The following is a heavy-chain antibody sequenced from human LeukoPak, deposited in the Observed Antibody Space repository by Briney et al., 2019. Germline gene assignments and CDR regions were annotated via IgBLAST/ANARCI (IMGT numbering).Heavy chain of an antibody. CDR1: GGTFSSYA. J-gene: IGHJ6*02. V-gene: IGHV1-69*04. CDR2: IIPILGIA. CDR3: AREGIRDDYYYGMDV. Sequence: SVKVSCKASGGTFSSYAISWVRQAPGQGLEWMGRIIPILGIANYAQKFQGRVTITADKSTSTAYLELSSLRSEDTAVYYCAREGIRDDYYYGMDVWGQGTTVTVSS.